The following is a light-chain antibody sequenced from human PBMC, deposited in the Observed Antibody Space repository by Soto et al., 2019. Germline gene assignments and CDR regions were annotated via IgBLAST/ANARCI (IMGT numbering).Light chain of an antibody. V-gene: IGKV3-15*01. CDR2: CAS. Sequence: IARWHSPGKQTMSPGERATLSCRASQGIITNLAWYHQKPGHPPSLLIFCASTRATGVPARCSGSGSGTEFTLTISSLQSEDFAVYYCQQRSNLPPSTFCQGRGPEI. J-gene: IGKJ5*01. CDR1: QGIITN. CDR3: QQRSNLPPST.